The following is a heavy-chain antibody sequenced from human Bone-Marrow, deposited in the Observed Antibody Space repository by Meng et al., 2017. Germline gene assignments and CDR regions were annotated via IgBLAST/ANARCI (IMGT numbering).Heavy chain of an antibody. CDR3: ARGRITKQWLVRAFDY. D-gene: IGHD6-19*01. Sequence: SVKVSCKASGGTFSSYAISWVRQAPGQGLEWMGGIIPIFGTANYSQKFQGRVTITTDDSTSTAYMELSSLRSEDTAVYYCARGRITKQWLVRAFDYWGQGTLVTVSS. V-gene: IGHV1-69*05. J-gene: IGHJ4*02. CDR1: GGTFSSYA. CDR2: IIPIFGTA.